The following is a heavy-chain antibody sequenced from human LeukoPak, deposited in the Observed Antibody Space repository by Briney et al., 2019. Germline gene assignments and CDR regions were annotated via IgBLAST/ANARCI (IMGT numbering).Heavy chain of an antibody. V-gene: IGHV3-11*01. CDR3: ARNPSLIVRFDP. CDR2: ISSSGSTI. J-gene: IGHJ5*02. Sequence: PGGSLRLSCAASGFTFSDYYMSWIGQAPGKGLEWVSYISSSGSTIYYADSVKGRFTISRDNAKNSLYLQMNSLRAEDTAVYYCARNPSLIVRFDPWGQGTLVTVSS. D-gene: IGHD3-22*01. CDR1: GFTFSDYY.